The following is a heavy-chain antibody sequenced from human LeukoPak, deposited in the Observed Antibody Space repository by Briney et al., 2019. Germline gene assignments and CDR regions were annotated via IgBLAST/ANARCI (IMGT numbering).Heavy chain of an antibody. CDR1: GYTFTSYG. V-gene: IGHV1-18*01. CDR3: STAPEGYCSGGSCYNFDY. D-gene: IGHD2-15*01. J-gene: IGHJ4*02. CDR2: ISAYNGNT. Sequence: ASVKVSCKASGYTFTSYGISWARQAPGQGLEWMGWISAYNGNTNYAQKLQGRVTMTTDTSTSTAYMELRSLRSDDTAVYYCSTAPEGYCSGGSCYNFDYWGQGTLVTVSS.